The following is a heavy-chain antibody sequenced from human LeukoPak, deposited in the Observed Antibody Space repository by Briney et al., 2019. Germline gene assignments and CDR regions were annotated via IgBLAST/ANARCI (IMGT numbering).Heavy chain of an antibody. V-gene: IGHV3-53*01. J-gene: IGHJ4*02. Sequence: HPGGSLRLSCAASGFTVSSNYMSWVRQAPGKGLEWVSVIYSGGSTYYADSVKGRFTISRDNSKNTLYLQMNSLRAEDTAVYYCARAPTDRSYGDGHYIPDYWGQGTLVTVSS. CDR1: GFTVSSNY. CDR2: IYSGGST. CDR3: ARAPTDRSYGDGHYIPDY. D-gene: IGHD4-17*01.